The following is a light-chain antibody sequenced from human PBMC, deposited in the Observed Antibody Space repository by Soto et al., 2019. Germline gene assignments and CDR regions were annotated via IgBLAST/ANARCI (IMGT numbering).Light chain of an antibody. CDR1: QIVSRN. CDR2: GAS. Sequence: EIGMTQSPGTLSVSPGESATLYSMDSQIVSRNLAWYQQKRGQAPRLLIYGASTRATGIPARFSGSGSGTEFTLTISSLQSEDYAVYYCQQDNDWPLTFGEGTKMEIQ. J-gene: IGKJ4*01. V-gene: IGKV3-15*01. CDR3: QQDNDWPLT.